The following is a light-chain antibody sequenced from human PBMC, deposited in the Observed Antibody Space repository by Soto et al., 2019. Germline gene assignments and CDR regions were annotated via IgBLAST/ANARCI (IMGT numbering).Light chain of an antibody. CDR3: VSYTSSGTYV. V-gene: IGLV2-14*01. J-gene: IGLJ1*01. Sequence: QSALTLPASVSGSPGQSITISCTGTSSDVGNYKYVSWYQKHPGKAPKLMIYEVSNRPSGVSNRFSGSKSGNTASLTISGLKAEDETDYYFVSYTSSGTYVFGTGTQVTXL. CDR2: EVS. CDR1: SSDVGNYKY.